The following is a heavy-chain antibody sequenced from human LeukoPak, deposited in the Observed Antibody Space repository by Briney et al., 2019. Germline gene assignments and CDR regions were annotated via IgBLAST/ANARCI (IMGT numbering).Heavy chain of an antibody. V-gene: IGHV3-48*01. CDR1: GFTFSSYA. CDR2: ISSSSSTI. Sequence: GGSLRLSCAASGFTFSSYAMSWVRQAPGKGLEWVSYISSSSSTIYYADSVKGRFTISRDNAKNSLYLQMNSLRAEDTAVYYCATNDYVWGSYLDYWGQGTLVTVSS. J-gene: IGHJ4*02. CDR3: ATNDYVWGSYLDY. D-gene: IGHD3-16*02.